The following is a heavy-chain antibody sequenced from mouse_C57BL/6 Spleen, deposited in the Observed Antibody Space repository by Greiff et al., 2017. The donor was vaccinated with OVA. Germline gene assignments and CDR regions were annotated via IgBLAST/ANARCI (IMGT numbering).Heavy chain of an antibody. J-gene: IGHJ2*01. CDR2: IHPNSGST. Sequence: VKLQQPGAELVKPGASVKLSCKASGYTFTSYWMHWVKQRPGQGLEWIGMIHPNSGSTNYNEKFKSKATLTVDKSSSTAYMQLSSLTSEDSAVYYCARYDYDSLTSCAYWGQGTTLTVSS. D-gene: IGHD2-4*01. V-gene: IGHV1-64*01. CDR1: GYTFTSYW. CDR3: ARYDYDSLTSCAY.